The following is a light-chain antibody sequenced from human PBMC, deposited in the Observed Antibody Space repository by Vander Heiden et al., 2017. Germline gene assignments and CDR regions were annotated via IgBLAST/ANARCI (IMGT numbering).Light chain of an antibody. V-gene: IGKV1-5*03. CDR3: HHDNTYPRT. CDR2: KAY. J-gene: IGKJ1*01. Sequence: DRVTITCRASQSISSGLAWYQQKPEKAPKLLIYKAYSLVSAVPTRCSGRASRTVITLSISSLHPDAVATYYCHHDNTYPRTFGRGTKVEIK. CDR1: QSISSG.